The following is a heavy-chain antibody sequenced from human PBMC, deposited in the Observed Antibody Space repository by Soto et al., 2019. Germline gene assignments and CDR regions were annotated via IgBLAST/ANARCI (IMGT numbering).Heavy chain of an antibody. D-gene: IGHD3-10*01. CDR1: GGSISSSSYY. CDR3: ARTYGSGSYYPWYDFDY. V-gene: IGHV4-39*01. CDR2: IYYSENT. Sequence: LSLTCTVSGGSISSSSYYWGWIRQPPGKGLEYIGIIYYSENTYYNPSLKSRVTISIDTSKNQFSLNLNSVTAADTAVYYCARTYGSGSYYPWYDFDYWAQGTLVTVSS. J-gene: IGHJ4*02.